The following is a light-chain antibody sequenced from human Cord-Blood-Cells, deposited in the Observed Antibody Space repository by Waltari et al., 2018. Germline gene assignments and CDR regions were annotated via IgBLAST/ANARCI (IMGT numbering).Light chain of an antibody. CDR1: QSISSW. V-gene: IGKV1-5*01. CDR2: DAS. CDR3: QQYNSYLFT. Sequence: DIEMTQSPSTLSASVGDRVTITCRASQSISSWLAWYQQKPGKAPKLLIYDASSLESGAPSRFSGSGSGTEFTLTISSLQPDDFATYYCQQYNSYLFTFGTGTKVDIK. J-gene: IGKJ3*01.